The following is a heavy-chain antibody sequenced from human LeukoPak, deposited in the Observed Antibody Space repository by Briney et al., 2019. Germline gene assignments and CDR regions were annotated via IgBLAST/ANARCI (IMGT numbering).Heavy chain of an antibody. CDR2: INAGNGNT. J-gene: IGHJ4*02. D-gene: IGHD7-27*01. CDR1: GYTFTSYA. V-gene: IGHV1-3*01. Sequence: EASVKVSCKASGYTFTSYAMHWVRQAPGQRLEWMGWINAGNGNTKYSQKFQGRVTITRDTSASTAYMGLSSLRSEDTAVYYCARVGIRGDYFDYWGQGTLVTVSS. CDR3: ARVGIRGDYFDY.